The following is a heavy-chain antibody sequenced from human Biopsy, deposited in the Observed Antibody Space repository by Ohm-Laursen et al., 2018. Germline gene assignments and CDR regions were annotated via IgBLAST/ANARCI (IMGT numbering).Heavy chain of an antibody. D-gene: IGHD1-7*01. CDR3: GRAVRNQLLTDP. CDR2: LNPVSGNS. J-gene: IGHJ5*02. CDR1: GCTFTSYD. V-gene: IGHV1-8*01. Sequence: EASVKVSCKASGCTFTSYDITWVRQASGQGPEWIGWLNPVSGNSNFGQKFRGRVTVTSDTSISTAYMELSGPTSDDTATYYCGRAVRNQLLTDPWGQGTLVTVTS.